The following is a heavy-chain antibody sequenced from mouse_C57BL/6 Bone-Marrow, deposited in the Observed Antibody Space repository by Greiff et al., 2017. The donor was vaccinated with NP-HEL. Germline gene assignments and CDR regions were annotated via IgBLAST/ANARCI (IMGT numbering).Heavy chain of an antibody. CDR3: ARCYGY. V-gene: IGHV1-50*01. J-gene: IGHJ2*01. CDR1: GYTFTSYW. CDR2: IDPSDSYT. Sequence: QVQLQQPGAELVKPGASVKLSCKASGYTFTSYWMQWVKQRPGQGLEWIGEIDPSDSYTNYNQKFKGKATLTVDTSSSTAYMQLSSLTSEDSAVYYCARCYGYWGQGTTLTVSS. D-gene: IGHD1-1*01.